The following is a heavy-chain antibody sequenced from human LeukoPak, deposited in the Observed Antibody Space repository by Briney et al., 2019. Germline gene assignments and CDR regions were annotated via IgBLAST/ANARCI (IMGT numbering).Heavy chain of an antibody. D-gene: IGHD5-12*01. CDR2: IYSGGST. CDR1: GFTFSSYA. J-gene: IGHJ4*02. Sequence: GGSLRLSCVASGFTFSSYAMTWVRQAPGKGLEWVSVIYSGGSTYYADSVKGRFTISRDNSKNTLYLQMNSLRAEDTAVYYCARRRGYSGYEDYWGQGTLVTVSS. V-gene: IGHV3-66*01. CDR3: ARRRGYSGYEDY.